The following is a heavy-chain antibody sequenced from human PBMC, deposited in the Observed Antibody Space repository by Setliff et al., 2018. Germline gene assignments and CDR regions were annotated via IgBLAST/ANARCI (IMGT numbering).Heavy chain of an antibody. CDR2: IYYTGIT. J-gene: IGHJ5*02. V-gene: IGHV4-39*01. Sequence: TLSLPCTVSGDSINTPTYHWGWVRQPPGKGLEWIGLIYYTGITYYNPSLKSRVTISEDMSENQISLKLNPVTAADTAVYYCVRTFNGSPADRWGQGTLVTVSS. D-gene: IGHD2-2*01. CDR3: VRTFNGSPADR. CDR1: GDSINTPTYH.